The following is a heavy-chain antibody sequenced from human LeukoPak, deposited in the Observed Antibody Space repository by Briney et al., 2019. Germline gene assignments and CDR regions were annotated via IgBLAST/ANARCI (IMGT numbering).Heavy chain of an antibody. CDR1: GFTFSSYS. D-gene: IGHD3-22*01. CDR2: ISWNSGSI. J-gene: IGHJ4*02. Sequence: PGGSLRLSCAASGFTFSSYSMNWVRQAPGKGLEWVSGISWNSGSISYADSVKGRFTISRDNAKNSLYLQMNSLRPEDTALYYCAKDKDAYYDSLHYWGQGTLVTVSS. V-gene: IGHV3-9*01. CDR3: AKDKDAYYDSLHY.